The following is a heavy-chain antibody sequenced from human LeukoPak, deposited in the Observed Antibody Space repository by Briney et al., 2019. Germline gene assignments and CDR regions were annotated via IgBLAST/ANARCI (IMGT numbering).Heavy chain of an antibody. CDR3: ARDYYDSSGPDY. CDR2: IWFDGSNK. CDR1: GFTFGSYG. Sequence: GGSLRLSCAASGFTFGSYGMHWVRQAPGKGLEWVAVIWFDGSNKYYADSVKGRFTISRDNSKNTLYLQMNSLRAEDTAVYYCARDYYDSSGPDYWGQGTLVTVSS. D-gene: IGHD3-22*01. J-gene: IGHJ4*02. V-gene: IGHV3-33*01.